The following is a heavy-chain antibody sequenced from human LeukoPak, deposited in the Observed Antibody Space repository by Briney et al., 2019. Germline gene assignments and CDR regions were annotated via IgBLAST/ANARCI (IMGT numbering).Heavy chain of an antibody. D-gene: IGHD2-2*01. V-gene: IGHV1-2*02. CDR3: ARDLVGYCSSTSCAPRPQNWFDP. CDR2: INPNSGGT. Sequence: ASVKVSCKASGYTFTGYYMHWVRQAPGQGLEWMGWINPNSGGTNNAQKFKGRVTMTRDTSISTAYMELSRLRSDDTAVYYCARDLVGYCSSTSCAPRPQNWFDPWGQGTLVTVSS. CDR1: GYTFTGYY. J-gene: IGHJ5*02.